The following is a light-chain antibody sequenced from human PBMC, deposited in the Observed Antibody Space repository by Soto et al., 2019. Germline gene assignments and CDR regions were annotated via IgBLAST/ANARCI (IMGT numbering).Light chain of an antibody. CDR2: AAS. CDR1: QGIGND. J-gene: IGKJ4*01. V-gene: IGKV1-6*01. Sequence: AIQMTQSPSSLSVSVGDRVTITCRASQGIGNDVGWYQQKPGKAPKLLIYAASSLQSGVPSRFSGSRPGTDFTLTISSLPPEDFATYYCLQDNNYPLTFGGGTKVEIK. CDR3: LQDNNYPLT.